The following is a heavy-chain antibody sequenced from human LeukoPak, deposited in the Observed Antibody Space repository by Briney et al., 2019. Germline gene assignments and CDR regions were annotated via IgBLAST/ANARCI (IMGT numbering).Heavy chain of an antibody. J-gene: IGHJ4*02. D-gene: IGHD3-3*01. CDR1: GIGFSGSG. CDR2: IQNDVITK. CDR3: AREGGGVVIGTFYY. V-gene: IGHV3-30*02. Sequence: GGSLRLSCGVSGIGFSGSGMHWLRQAPGKGLEWVAFIQNDVITKKYADSVKGRFTISRDNSKNTLYLQLNSLRDEDTALYYCAREGGGVVIGTFYYWGQGALVTVSS.